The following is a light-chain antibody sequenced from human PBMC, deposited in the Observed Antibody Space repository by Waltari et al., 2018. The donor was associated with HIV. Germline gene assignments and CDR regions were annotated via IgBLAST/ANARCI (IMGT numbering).Light chain of an antibody. CDR3: QQFDNWPIT. V-gene: IGKV3-15*01. J-gene: IGKJ5*01. CDR1: QSVGNN. CDR2: GAS. Sequence: ETVMTQSPATLSLSPGERATLSCRASQSVGNNLAWYQQKPGQAPRLLIYGASTRATSIPARFSGSGSETEFTLTISSLYSEDFAIYFCQQFDNWPITFGQGTRVEIK.